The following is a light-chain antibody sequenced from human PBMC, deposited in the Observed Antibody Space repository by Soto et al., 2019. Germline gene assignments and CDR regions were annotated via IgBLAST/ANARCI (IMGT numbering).Light chain of an antibody. CDR1: QSVGSH. J-gene: IGKJ1*01. V-gene: IGKV3-15*01. Sequence: EIVMTQSPATLYVSPGERATLSCRASQSVGSHLAWYQQKPGQARRLLIYGPSTRATGIPARFSGSGSGTEFTLTISSLQSEDFAIYFCQQYNNWPPDRTFGQGTKVEIK. CDR3: QQYNNWPPDRT. CDR2: GPS.